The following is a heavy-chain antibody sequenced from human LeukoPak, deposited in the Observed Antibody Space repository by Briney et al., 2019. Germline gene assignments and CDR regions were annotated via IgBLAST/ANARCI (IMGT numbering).Heavy chain of an antibody. V-gene: IGHV4-59*12. CDR1: GGSISSYY. CDR3: AREKYSSGWTYDWYFDL. CDR2: IYYSGTT. Sequence: SETLSLTCTVSGGSISSYYWSWIRQPPGKGLEWIGYIYYSGTTNYNPSLKSRVTISVDTSKNQFSLKLSSVTAADTAVYYCAREKYSSGWTYDWYFDLWGRGTLVTVSS. J-gene: IGHJ2*01. D-gene: IGHD6-19*01.